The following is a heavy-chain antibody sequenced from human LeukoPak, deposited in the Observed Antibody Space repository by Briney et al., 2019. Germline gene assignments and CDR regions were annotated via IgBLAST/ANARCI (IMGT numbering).Heavy chain of an antibody. V-gene: IGHV3-48*04. Sequence: GGSLRLSCAASGFTFSSYSMNWVRQAPGKGLEWVSYISSSTSIIYYADSVEGRFTISRDNAKNSLYLQMNSLRAEDTAVYFCARVSSYYDMDVWGQGTTVTVSS. J-gene: IGHJ6*02. CDR3: ARVSSYYDMDV. CDR1: GFTFSSYS. CDR2: ISSSTSII.